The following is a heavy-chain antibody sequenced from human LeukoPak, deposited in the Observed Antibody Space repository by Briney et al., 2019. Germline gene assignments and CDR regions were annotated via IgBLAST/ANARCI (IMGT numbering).Heavy chain of an antibody. D-gene: IGHD6-13*01. CDR2: IIPILGIA. Sequence: VASVKVSCKASGGTFSSYAISWVRQAPGQGLEWMGRIIPILGIANYAQKFQGRVTITADESTSTAYMELSSLRSDDTAVYYCAREMYSSSWYAGAYYYYGMDVWGQGTTVTVSS. V-gene: IGHV1-69*04. CDR1: GGTFSSYA. J-gene: IGHJ6*02. CDR3: AREMYSSSWYAGAYYYYGMDV.